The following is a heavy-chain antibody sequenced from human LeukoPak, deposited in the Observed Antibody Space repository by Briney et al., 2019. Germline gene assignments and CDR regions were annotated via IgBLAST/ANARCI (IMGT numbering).Heavy chain of an antibody. D-gene: IGHD3-10*01. V-gene: IGHV3-74*01. CDR2: ISYDGSST. CDR3: ARASGPFDY. J-gene: IGHJ4*02. CDR1: GFTFSTYW. Sequence: GGSLRLSCVASGFTFSTYWMHWVRQAPGKGLVWVSRISYDGSSTNYADSVKGRFTISRDNSKNTLYLQMNSLRAEDTAVYSCARASGPFDYWGQGTLVTVSS.